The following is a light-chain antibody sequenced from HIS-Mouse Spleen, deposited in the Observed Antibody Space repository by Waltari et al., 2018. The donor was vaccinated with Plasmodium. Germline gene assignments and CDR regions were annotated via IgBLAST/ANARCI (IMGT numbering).Light chain of an antibody. Sequence: QSVLTQPPSVSAAPGQKVTISCSGSSSNIGNNYVSWYQQLPGTAPKLLIYDNNKRPSGIPDRFSGSKSGTSATLGITGLQTGDDADYYFGTWDSSLSAGVVFGGGTKLTVL. CDR3: GTWDSSLSAGVV. CDR1: SSNIGNNY. J-gene: IGLJ2*01. V-gene: IGLV1-51*01. CDR2: DNN.